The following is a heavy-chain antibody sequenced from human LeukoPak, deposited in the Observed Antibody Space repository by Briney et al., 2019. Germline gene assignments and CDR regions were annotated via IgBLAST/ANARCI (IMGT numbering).Heavy chain of an antibody. CDR3: ARDIHR. J-gene: IGHJ4*02. V-gene: IGHV4-31*03. Sequence: NASQTLSLTCTVSGGSINSGGYYWRWIRQRPGKGLEWIGYIYKTGSTYYNPSLKSRVTMSVDTSRNQFSLKLNSVTAADTAVYYCARDIHRWGQGTLVTVSP. CDR2: IYKTGST. CDR1: GGSINSGGYY.